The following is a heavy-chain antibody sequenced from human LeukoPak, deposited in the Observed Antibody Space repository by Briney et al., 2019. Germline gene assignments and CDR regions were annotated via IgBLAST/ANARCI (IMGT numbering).Heavy chain of an antibody. CDR3: ARQAIGFGEFHFDY. V-gene: IGHV4-39*01. D-gene: IGHD3-10*01. Sequence: ETSETLSLTCTVSGVSISSSSYYWGWIRQPPGKGLEWIGSMYYSGNTHYNPSLKSRVTISVDTSKNQFSLKLSSVTAADTAVYYCARQAIGFGEFHFDYWGQGTLVTVSS. CDR1: GVSISSSSYY. CDR2: MYYSGNT. J-gene: IGHJ4*02.